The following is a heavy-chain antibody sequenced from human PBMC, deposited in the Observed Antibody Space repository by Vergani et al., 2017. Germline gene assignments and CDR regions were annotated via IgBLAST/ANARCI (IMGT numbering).Heavy chain of an antibody. CDR3: ARQRPGSGWSPGDFDD. CDR2: IYYSGLT. J-gene: IGHJ4*02. V-gene: IGHV4-39*01. CDR1: ADSISSGSYY. D-gene: IGHD6-19*01. Sequence: QLQLQQSGPGLVKPSETLFLTCTVSADSISSGSYYWGWIRQPPGKSLEWIGSIYYSGLTYYNPSLKSRVAISVDTSKNQFSLKVTSVTAADTAVHFCARQRPGSGWSPGDFDDWGQGILVTVSS.